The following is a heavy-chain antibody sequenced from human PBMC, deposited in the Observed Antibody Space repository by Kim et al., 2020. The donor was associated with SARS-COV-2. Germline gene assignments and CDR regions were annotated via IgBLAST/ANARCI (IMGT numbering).Heavy chain of an antibody. CDR3: ARGGITMVRGVSNFDY. Sequence: SLESRVTISVDTSKNQFSLKLSSVTAADTAVYYCARGGITMVRGVSNFDYWGQGTLVTVSS. D-gene: IGHD3-10*01. J-gene: IGHJ4*02. V-gene: IGHV4-31*02.